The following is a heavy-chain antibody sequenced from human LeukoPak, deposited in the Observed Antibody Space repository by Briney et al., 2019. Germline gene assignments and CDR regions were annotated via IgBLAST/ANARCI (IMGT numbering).Heavy chain of an antibody. CDR2: ISGTGSTT. CDR1: GSTFSRYA. J-gene: IGHJ4*02. CDR3: ARDSTYYYDSGSSGPHYFDN. Sequence: GGSLRLSCVASGSTFSRYAMSWVRQAPGQGLEWVSAISGTGSTTYYTDSVKGRFTISRDNSKNTLHLQMNSLRAEDTAVYYCARDSTYYYDSGSSGPHYFDNWGQGTLVTVSS. V-gene: IGHV3-23*01. D-gene: IGHD3-10*01.